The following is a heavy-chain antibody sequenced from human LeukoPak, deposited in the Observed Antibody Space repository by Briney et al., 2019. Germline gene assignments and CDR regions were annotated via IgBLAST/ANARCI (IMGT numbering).Heavy chain of an antibody. CDR2: IKEDGSEK. CDR1: GFTFTRYW. Sequence: GGSLRLSCAASGFTFTRYWMTWVRQAPGKGLELVANIKEDGSEKYYVDSVKGRFTISRDNAKNSLYLQINSLRAEDAALYYCVYGGSYYVAWGQGTLVTVSS. J-gene: IGHJ5*02. CDR3: VYGGSYYVA. D-gene: IGHD1-26*01. V-gene: IGHV3-7*01.